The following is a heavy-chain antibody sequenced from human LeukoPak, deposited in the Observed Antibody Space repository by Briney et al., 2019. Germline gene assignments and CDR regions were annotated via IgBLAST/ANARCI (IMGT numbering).Heavy chain of an antibody. J-gene: IGHJ4*02. Sequence: SETLSISCTVSGGSISRSSYYWGWIRQPPGKGLEWIGSIYYSGTTYSNPSLKSRVTISVDTSKNQFSLKLRSVTAADTAVYYCARQKHRSHDYWAQGLLVTYSS. CDR2: IYYSGTT. CDR1: GGSISRSSYY. V-gene: IGHV4-39*01. CDR3: ARQKHRSHDY.